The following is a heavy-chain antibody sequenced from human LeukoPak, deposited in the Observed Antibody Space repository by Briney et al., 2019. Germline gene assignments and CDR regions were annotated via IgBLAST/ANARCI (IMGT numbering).Heavy chain of an antibody. CDR2: IYYSGST. V-gene: IGHV4-39*01. J-gene: IGHJ5*02. Sequence: SETLSLTCTISGGSISSSSYYWGWIRQPPGKGLEWIGSIYYSGSTYYNPSLKSRVTISVDTSKNQFSLKLSSVTAADTAVYYCARVVAVAVCWFDPWGQGTLVTVSS. CDR1: GGSISSSSYY. CDR3: ARVVAVAVCWFDP. D-gene: IGHD6-19*01.